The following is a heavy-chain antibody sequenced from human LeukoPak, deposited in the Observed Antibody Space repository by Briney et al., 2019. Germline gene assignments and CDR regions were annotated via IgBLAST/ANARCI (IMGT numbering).Heavy chain of an antibody. J-gene: IGHJ4*02. D-gene: IGHD3-3*01. CDR3: ARDTRNYDFWSGANTLVQGIDY. CDR1: GFTFSDYY. Sequence: GGSLRLSCAASGFTFSDYYMSWIRQAPGKGLEWVSYISSSGSTIYYADSVKGRFTISRDNAKNSLYLQMNSLRAEDTAVYYCARDTRNYDFWSGANTLVQGIDYWGQGTLVTVSS. V-gene: IGHV3-11*01. CDR2: ISSSGSTI.